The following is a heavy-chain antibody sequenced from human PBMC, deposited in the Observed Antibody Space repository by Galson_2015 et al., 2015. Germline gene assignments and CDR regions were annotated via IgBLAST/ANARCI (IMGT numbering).Heavy chain of an antibody. CDR1: GFTFSSYG. CDR3: ARDDTIFGVVIPYYYYYGMDV. V-gene: IGHV3-30*03. D-gene: IGHD3-3*01. Sequence: SLRLSCAASGFTFSSYGMHWVRQAPGKGLEWVAVISYDGSNKYYADSVKGRFTISRDNSKNMLYLQVNSLRAEDTAVYYCARDDTIFGVVIPYYYYYGMDVWGQGTTVTVSS. CDR2: ISYDGSNK. J-gene: IGHJ6*02.